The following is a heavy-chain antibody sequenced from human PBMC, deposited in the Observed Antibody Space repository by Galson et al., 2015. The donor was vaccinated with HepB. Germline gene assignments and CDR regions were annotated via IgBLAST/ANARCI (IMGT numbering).Heavy chain of an antibody. J-gene: IGHJ3*01. Sequence: SLRLSCAASGLTFSTYAMSWVRQAPGKGLEWLSTISGSGGSIYYADSVKGRFAISRYNSKSTLYLQMNVLRAEETAVYFCAKFCSATYYLHAFDVWGHGTQVTVTS. CDR2: ISGSGGSI. D-gene: IGHD1-26*01. CDR1: GLTFSTYA. V-gene: IGHV3-23*01. CDR3: AKFCSATYYLHAFDV.